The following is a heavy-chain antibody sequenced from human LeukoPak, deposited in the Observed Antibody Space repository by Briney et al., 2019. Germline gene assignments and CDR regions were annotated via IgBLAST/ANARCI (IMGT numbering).Heavy chain of an antibody. CDR1: GYTFTGYY. J-gene: IGHJ4*02. CDR3: ARLRAGSGSRSYYFDY. V-gene: IGHV1-2*02. D-gene: IGHD3-10*01. Sequence: ASVKVSCKASGYTFTGYYMHWVRQAPGQGLEWMGWINPNSGGTNYAQKFQDRVTMTRDTSISTAYMELSRLRSDDTAVYYCARLRAGSGSRSYYFDYWGQGTLVTVSS. CDR2: INPNSGGT.